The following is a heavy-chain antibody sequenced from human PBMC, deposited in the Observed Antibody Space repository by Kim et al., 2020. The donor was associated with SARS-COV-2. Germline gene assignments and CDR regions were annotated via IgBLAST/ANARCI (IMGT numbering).Heavy chain of an antibody. CDR3: AKSLLTVYYYYGMDV. D-gene: IGHD4-4*01. Sequence: GGSLRLSCAASGFTFDDYAMHWVRQAPGKGLEWVSGISWNSGSIGYADSVKGRFTISRDNAKNSLYLQMNSLRAEDTALYYCAKSLLTVYYYYGMDVWG. CDR1: GFTFDDYA. J-gene: IGHJ6*02. V-gene: IGHV3-9*01. CDR2: ISWNSGSI.